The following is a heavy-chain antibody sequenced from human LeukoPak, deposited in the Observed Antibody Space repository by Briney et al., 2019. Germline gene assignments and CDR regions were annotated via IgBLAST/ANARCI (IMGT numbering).Heavy chain of an antibody. CDR3: ARRGCSYGPNDC. CDR2: IDPSDSYT. Sequence: LGESLKISCKSSGYSFTSYWISWVRQMPGKGLEWMGRIDPSDSYTNYSPSFQGHVTISADKSISTAYLQWSSLKASDTAMYYCARRGCSYGPNDCWGQGTLVTVSS. J-gene: IGHJ4*02. D-gene: IGHD5-18*01. CDR1: GYSFTSYW. V-gene: IGHV5-10-1*01.